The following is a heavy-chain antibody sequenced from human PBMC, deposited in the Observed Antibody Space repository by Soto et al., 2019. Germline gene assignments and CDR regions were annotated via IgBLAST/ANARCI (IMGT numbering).Heavy chain of an antibody. J-gene: IGHJ6*02. Sequence: ASVKVSCKVSGYILTELSMHWVRQAPGKGLEWMGGFDLEDGETIYAQKFQGRVTMTEDTSTDTAYMGLSSLRSEDTAVYYCATGLRKSEFWSGAPGYYYYYGMDVWGQGTTVTVSS. CDR2: FDLEDGET. CDR3: ATGLRKSEFWSGAPGYYYYYGMDV. CDR1: GYILTELS. V-gene: IGHV1-24*01. D-gene: IGHD3-3*01.